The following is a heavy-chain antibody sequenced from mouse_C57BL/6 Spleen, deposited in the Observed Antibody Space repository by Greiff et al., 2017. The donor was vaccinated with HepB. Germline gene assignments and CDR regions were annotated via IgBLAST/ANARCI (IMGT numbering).Heavy chain of an antibody. CDR2: IDPETGGT. V-gene: IGHV1-15*01. CDR3: TRGFAY. J-gene: IGHJ3*01. Sequence: QVQLQQSGAELVRPGASVTLSCKASGYTFTDYEMHWVKQTPVHGLEWIGAIDPETGGTAYNQKFKGKAILTADKSSSTSYMELRSLTSEDSAVYYCTRGFAYWGQGTLVTVSA. CDR1: GYTFTDYE.